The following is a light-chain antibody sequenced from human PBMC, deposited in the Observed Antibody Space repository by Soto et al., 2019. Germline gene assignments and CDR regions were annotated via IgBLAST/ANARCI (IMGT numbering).Light chain of an antibody. Sequence: DIQMTQSPSSLSASVGDRVTLTCRASQSITRYLNWYQQKPGEAPKLLIYETSNLESGVPSRFSGSGSGTDFTLTISSLQPEDFATYYCQQSYSTITFGPGTKVEIK. CDR3: QQSYSTIT. V-gene: IGKV1-39*01. J-gene: IGKJ3*01. CDR2: ETS. CDR1: QSITRY.